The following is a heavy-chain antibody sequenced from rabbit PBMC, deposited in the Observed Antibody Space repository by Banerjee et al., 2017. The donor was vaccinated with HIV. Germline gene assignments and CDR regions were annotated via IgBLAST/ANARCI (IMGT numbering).Heavy chain of an antibody. CDR3: ARDTSSSFSSYGMDL. D-gene: IGHD1-1*01. CDR1: GIDFSSDSY. Sequence: QQQLEKSGGGLVKPGGTLTLTCKASGIDFSSDSYMCWVRQAPGKGLEWIACIEAGSSGFTYFASWAKGRFTISKTSSTTVTLQMTSLTAADTATYFCARDTSSSFSSYGMDLWGPGTLVTVS. CDR2: IEAGSSGFT. J-gene: IGHJ6*01. V-gene: IGHV1S45*01.